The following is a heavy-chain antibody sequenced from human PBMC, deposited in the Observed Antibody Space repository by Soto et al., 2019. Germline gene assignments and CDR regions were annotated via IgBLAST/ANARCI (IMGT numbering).Heavy chain of an antibody. J-gene: IGHJ4*02. CDR1: GYTNSRYH. Sequence: ASVKVSCKASGYTNSRYHISWVRQAPGQGLEWMGWISAYNGNTNYAQKLQGRVTMTTDTSTSTAYMELRSLRSDDTAVYDCGRDGPPTDYWGQGTLVTVSS. CDR3: GRDGPPTDY. V-gene: IGHV1-18*01. CDR2: ISAYNGNT.